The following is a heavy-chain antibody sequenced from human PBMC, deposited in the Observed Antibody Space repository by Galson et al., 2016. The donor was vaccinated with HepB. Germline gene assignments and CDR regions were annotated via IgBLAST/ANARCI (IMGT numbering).Heavy chain of an antibody. Sequence: SLRLSCAGSGFSFSTYAMTWVRQAPGRGLEWISAVSPSGSRTYYIDSVRGRFTVSRDNSEHTVHLQLNSLSVEDTALYYCAREDLLEVPGSRKYHTKYFDLWGRGTLVTVSS. CDR3: AREDLLEVPGSRKYHTKYFDL. D-gene: IGHD1-26*01. CDR2: VSPSGSRT. CDR1: GFSFSTYA. J-gene: IGHJ5*02. V-gene: IGHV3-23*01.